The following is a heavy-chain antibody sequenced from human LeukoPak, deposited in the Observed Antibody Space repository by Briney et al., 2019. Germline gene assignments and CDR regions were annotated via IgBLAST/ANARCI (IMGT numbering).Heavy chain of an antibody. CDR1: GFTFSSYS. V-gene: IGHV3-21*01. D-gene: IGHD3-10*01. Sequence: PGGSPRLSCAASGFTFSSYSMNWVRQAPGKGLEWVSSISSSCSYIYYADSVKGRFTISRDNAKNSLYLQMNSLRAEDTAVYYCARGILWFGELFYYGMDVWGQGTTVTVSS. CDR3: ARGILWFGELFYYGMDV. J-gene: IGHJ6*02. CDR2: ISSSCSYI.